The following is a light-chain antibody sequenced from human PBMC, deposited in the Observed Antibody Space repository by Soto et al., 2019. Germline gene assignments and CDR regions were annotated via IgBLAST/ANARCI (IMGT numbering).Light chain of an antibody. J-gene: IGLJ2*01. Sequence: QSVLSQPPSVSEAPRQRVTISCSRSSSNIGNNAVNWYQQLPGEAPKLLIYYDDLLPSGVSDRFSGSKSGTSASLAISGLQSEDEADYYCAAWDDSLNAVVFGGGTQLTVL. CDR2: YDD. CDR1: SSNIGNNA. CDR3: AAWDDSLNAVV. V-gene: IGLV1-36*01.